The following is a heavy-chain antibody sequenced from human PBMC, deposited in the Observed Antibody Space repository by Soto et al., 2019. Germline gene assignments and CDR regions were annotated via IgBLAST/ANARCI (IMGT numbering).Heavy chain of an antibody. CDR2: IYYSGST. Sequence: PSETLSLTCTVSGGSISSYYWSWIRQPPGKGLEWIGYIYYSGSTNYNPSLKSRVTISVDTSKNQFSLKLSSVTAADTAVYYCARTPGIYLAFDIWGQGTMVTV. J-gene: IGHJ3*02. CDR3: ARTPGIYLAFDI. V-gene: IGHV4-59*01. D-gene: IGHD6-13*01. CDR1: GGSISSYY.